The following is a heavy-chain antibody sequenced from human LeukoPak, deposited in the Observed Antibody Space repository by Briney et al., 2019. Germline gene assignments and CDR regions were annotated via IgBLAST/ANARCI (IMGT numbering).Heavy chain of an antibody. Sequence: GPSGKASCKAAGYTFTGYYIHGVQQAPGQGLEWMGWINPNSGGTNYAQKFQGRVTMTRDTSISTAYMELSRLRSDDTAVYYCARDRGVRGVHNWFDPWGQGTLVTVSS. CDR2: INPNSGGT. V-gene: IGHV1-2*02. CDR3: ARDRGVRGVHNWFDP. J-gene: IGHJ5*02. CDR1: GYTFTGYY. D-gene: IGHD3-10*01.